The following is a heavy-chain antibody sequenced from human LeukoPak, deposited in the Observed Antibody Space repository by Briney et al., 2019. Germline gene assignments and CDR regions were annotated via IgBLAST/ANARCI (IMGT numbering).Heavy chain of an antibody. V-gene: IGHV3-11*01. CDR1: GFDLSDYY. CDR2: ISSSGGNI. J-gene: IGHJ4*02. CDR3: ARRRDYFDY. Sequence: PGGSLRLSCVVSGFDLSDYYMSWIRQAPGKGLEWISYISSSGGNIYFADSVKGRFTMSRDNARGSLYLQMNSLRADDTASYYCARRRDYFDYWGQGTLVTVSS.